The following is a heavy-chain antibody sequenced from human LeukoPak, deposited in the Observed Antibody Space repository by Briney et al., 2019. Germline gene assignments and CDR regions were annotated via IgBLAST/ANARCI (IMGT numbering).Heavy chain of an antibody. V-gene: IGHV3-7*01. J-gene: IGHJ4*02. CDR2: INQVGSVK. CDR3: ARDPDNIEGANFHY. Sequence: GGSLRLSCAASGFTFSSYGMSWVRQAPGKGLEWVANINQVGSVKYYVDSVKGRFTISRDNAKNSLYLQMNSLRAEDTAVYYCARDPDNIEGANFHYWGRGTLVTVSS. CDR1: GFTFSSYG. D-gene: IGHD1-26*01.